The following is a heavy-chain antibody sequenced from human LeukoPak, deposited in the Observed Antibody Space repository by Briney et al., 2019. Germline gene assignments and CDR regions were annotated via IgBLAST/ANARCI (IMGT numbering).Heavy chain of an antibody. CDR3: ARVSVAATPFDY. CDR1: GYTFTRYY. J-gene: IGHJ4*02. CDR2: INPNSGGT. Sequence: ASVKDSCKASGYTFTRYYMHWVRQAPGQGLEWMGWINPNSGGTNYAQKFQGRVTMTRDTSISTAYMELSRLRSDDTAVYYCARVSVAATPFDYWGQGTLVTVSS. V-gene: IGHV1-2*02. D-gene: IGHD2-15*01.